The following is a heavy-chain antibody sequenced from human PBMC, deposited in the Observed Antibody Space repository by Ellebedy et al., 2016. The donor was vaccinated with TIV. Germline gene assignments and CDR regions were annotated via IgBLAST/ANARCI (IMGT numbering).Heavy chain of an antibody. Sequence: GGSLRLSXAASGFTFSSYAMSWVRQAPGKGLEWVANIKQDGSEKYYVDSVKGRFTISRDNAKNSLYLQMNSLRAEDTAVYYCARQYSSGWSVWGQGTLVTVSS. CDR2: IKQDGSEK. V-gene: IGHV3-7*01. CDR3: ARQYSSGWSV. D-gene: IGHD6-19*01. J-gene: IGHJ4*02. CDR1: GFTFSSYA.